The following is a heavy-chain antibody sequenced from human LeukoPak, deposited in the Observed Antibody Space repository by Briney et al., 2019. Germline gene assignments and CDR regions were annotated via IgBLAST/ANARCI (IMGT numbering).Heavy chain of an antibody. CDR2: ISAYNGNT. J-gene: IGHJ4*02. CDR3: ARRGLPAATNYFDY. D-gene: IGHD2-2*01. V-gene: IGHV1-18*04. Sequence: ASVKVSCKASGYTFTSYGISWVRQAPGQGLEWMGWISAYNGNTNYAQTLQGRVTMTTDTSTSTTYMELRSLRSDDTAVYYCARRGLPAATNYFDYWGQGTLVTVSS. CDR1: GYTFTSYG.